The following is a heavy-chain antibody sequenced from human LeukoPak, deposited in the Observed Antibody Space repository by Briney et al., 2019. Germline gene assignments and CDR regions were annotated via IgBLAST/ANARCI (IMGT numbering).Heavy chain of an antibody. V-gene: IGHV4-34*01. Sequence: PSETLSLTCTVSGGSISNYYWSWIRQPPGKGLEWIGEINHSGSTNYNPSLKSRVTISVDTSKNQFSLKLSSVTAADTAVYYCARIGVLLWRWGQGTLVTVSS. D-gene: IGHD3-10*01. CDR1: GGSISNYY. CDR3: ARIGVLLWR. CDR2: INHSGST. J-gene: IGHJ4*02.